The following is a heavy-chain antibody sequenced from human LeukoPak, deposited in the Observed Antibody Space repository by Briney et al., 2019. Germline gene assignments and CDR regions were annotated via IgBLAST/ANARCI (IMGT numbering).Heavy chain of an antibody. V-gene: IGHV3-9*01. J-gene: IGHJ4*02. D-gene: IGHD3-22*01. Sequence: GGSLRLSCAASGFSFGDYAMHWVRQAPGRGLEWVSGIIWNSGTIGYADSVKGRFTISRDNARNSLYLQMNSLRPEDTALYYCVKARDTGGYYYRGDFDYWGQGTLVTVSS. CDR3: VKARDTGGYYYRGDFDY. CDR2: IIWNSGTI. CDR1: GFSFGDYA.